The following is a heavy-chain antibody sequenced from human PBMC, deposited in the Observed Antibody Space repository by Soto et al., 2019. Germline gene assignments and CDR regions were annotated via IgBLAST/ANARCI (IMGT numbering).Heavy chain of an antibody. CDR2: ISGGGCPI. J-gene: IGHJ4*02. CDR3: ARDLGWAFDS. D-gene: IGHD6-19*01. V-gene: IGHV3-48*02. CDR1: GFTFSTFS. Sequence: EVQLVESGGGSVQPGGSLRLSCAASGFTFSTFSMNWVRQAPGRGLEWISYISGGGCPISYADSVKGRFTSSRDNAKNSLYLQMDSLTDEDTAVYYCARDLGWAFDSWGQGTLVTVSS.